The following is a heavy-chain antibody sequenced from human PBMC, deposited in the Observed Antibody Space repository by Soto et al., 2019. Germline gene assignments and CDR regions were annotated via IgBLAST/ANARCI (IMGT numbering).Heavy chain of an antibody. D-gene: IGHD2-2*01. CDR3: ARDQEEGVVVPAHFDY. J-gene: IGHJ4*02. CDR2: ISSDSSNI. CDR1: GFTFSSYG. Sequence: GGSLRLSSAASGFTFSSYGMHWVRQAPGKGLEWVSSISSDSSNIYYADSVKGRFTISRDNAKNSLYLQMNSLRAEDTAVYYCARDQEEGVVVPAHFDYWGQGTLVTVSS. V-gene: IGHV3-21*01.